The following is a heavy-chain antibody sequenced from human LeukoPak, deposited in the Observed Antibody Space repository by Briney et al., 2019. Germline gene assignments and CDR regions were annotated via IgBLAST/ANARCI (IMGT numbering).Heavy chain of an antibody. D-gene: IGHD2/OR15-2a*01. V-gene: IGHV5-51*01. J-gene: IGHJ4*02. Sequence: GESLKISCKGSGYSFTSYWLGWVRQMPGKGLECMEIIYPGDSDTRYCPSFQGLVTISVDKSISTAYRQWSSLKASDTAMYYCARTTEGTTGSFDYWGQGILVTVSS. CDR3: ARTTEGTTGSFDY. CDR1: GYSFTSYW. CDR2: IYPGDSDT.